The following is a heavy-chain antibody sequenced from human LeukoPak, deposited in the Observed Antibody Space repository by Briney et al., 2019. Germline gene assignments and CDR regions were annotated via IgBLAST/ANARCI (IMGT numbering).Heavy chain of an antibody. D-gene: IGHD2-2*01. CDR1: GYTLTELS. CDR3: ATVCSSTSCYYGMDV. J-gene: IGHJ6*02. V-gene: IGHV1-24*01. Sequence: ASVKVSCKVSGYTLTELSMHWVRQAPGKGLEWMGGFDPEDGETIYAQKFQGRVTMTEDTSTDTAYMELSSPRSEDTAVYYCATVCSSTSCYYGMDVWGQGTTVTVSS. CDR2: FDPEDGET.